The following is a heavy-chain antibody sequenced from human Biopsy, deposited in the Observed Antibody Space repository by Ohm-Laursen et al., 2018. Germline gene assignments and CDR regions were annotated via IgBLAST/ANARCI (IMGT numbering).Heavy chain of an antibody. J-gene: IGHJ4*02. Sequence: ASVKVSCKASGGTLITYAISWARQAPGQGLEWMGRIIPILHVPTYAQSFQGRVTISADKSTSTAYMELSGLRSEDTAVYYCASLEDRTFDKWGQGTLVTVSS. CDR3: ASLEDRTFDK. V-gene: IGHV1-69*04. CDR2: IIPILHVP. CDR1: GGTLITYA.